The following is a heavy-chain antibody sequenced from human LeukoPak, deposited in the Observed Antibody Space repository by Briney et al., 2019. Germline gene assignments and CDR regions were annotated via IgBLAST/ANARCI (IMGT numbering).Heavy chain of an antibody. J-gene: IGHJ6*02. CDR1: GGSISSGDYY. V-gene: IGHV4-30-4*08. D-gene: IGHD5-18*01. CDR3: ARRPQPGVYGMDV. CDR2: IYYSGST. Sequence: PSETLSLTCTVSGGSISSGDYYWRWIRQPPGKGLEWIGYIYYSGSTYYNPSLKSRVTISVDTSKNQLSLKLTSVTAADTAVYFCARRPQPGVYGMDVWGQGTTVTVSS.